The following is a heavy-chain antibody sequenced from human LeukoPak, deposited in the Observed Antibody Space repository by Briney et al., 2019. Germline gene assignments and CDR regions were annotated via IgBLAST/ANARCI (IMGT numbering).Heavy chain of an antibody. CDR3: ARSGWGSSWYYFDS. Sequence: SGTLSLTCADSGGSVSSSHWWSWVRQAPGQGLMWIGEIFYSGSHNYNPSLKTRVTISIDEPKNQFSLKLSSVTAADTAVYFCARSGWGSSWYYFDSWGQGTLVTVSS. CDR1: GGSVSSSHW. CDR2: IFYSGSH. V-gene: IGHV4-4*02. J-gene: IGHJ4*02. D-gene: IGHD6-13*01.